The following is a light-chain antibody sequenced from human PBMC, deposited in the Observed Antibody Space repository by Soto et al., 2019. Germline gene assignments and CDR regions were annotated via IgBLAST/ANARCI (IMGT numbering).Light chain of an antibody. Sequence: QSVLTQPASVSGSPGQSITISCTGTSSDVGGYNYVSWYQQHPGKAPKLMIYEVSNRPSGVSNRFSGSKSGNTASLTISGLQAEDEADYYCSSYTSSSTNVFXTGTNVTVL. J-gene: IGLJ1*01. CDR2: EVS. CDR1: SSDVGGYNY. V-gene: IGLV2-14*01. CDR3: SSYTSSSTNV.